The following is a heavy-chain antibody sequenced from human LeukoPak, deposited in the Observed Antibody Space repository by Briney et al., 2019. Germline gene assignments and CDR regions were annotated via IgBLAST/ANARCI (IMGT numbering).Heavy chain of an antibody. V-gene: IGHV3-74*01. CDR2: INPDGSTT. CDR1: GFTFDGYA. Sequence: GRSLRLSCAASGFTFDGYAMHWVRQGPGKGLEWVSRINPDGSTTNYADSVQGRFTISRDNAKNMLYLQMNSLRAEDTAVYYCVRDLRESDFWGQGTLVTVSS. CDR3: VRDLRESDF. J-gene: IGHJ4*02.